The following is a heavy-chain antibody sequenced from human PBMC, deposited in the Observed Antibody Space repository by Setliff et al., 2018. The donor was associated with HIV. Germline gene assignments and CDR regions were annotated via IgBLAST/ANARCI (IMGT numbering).Heavy chain of an antibody. CDR2: INHSGSA. CDR1: GGSFSIYY. J-gene: IGHJ4*02. D-gene: IGHD6-19*01. V-gene: IGHV4-34*01. Sequence: PSETLSLTCAVSGGSFSIYYWSWIRQPPGKGLEWIGEINHSGSANYNPSLKTRVTVSVDTSKKQFSLKLNSVTAADTAVYYCARGTKYSSGWSRGDYWGQGTLVTVSS. CDR3: ARGTKYSSGWSRGDY.